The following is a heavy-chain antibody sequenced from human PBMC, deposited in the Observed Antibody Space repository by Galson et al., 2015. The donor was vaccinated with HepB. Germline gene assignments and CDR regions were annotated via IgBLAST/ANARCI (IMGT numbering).Heavy chain of an antibody. J-gene: IGHJ4*02. CDR1: GFTFSSYA. Sequence: LRLSCAASGFTFSSYAMSWVRQAPGKGLEWVSAISGSGGSTYYADSVKGRFTISRDNSKNTLYLQMNSLRAEDTAVYYCAKSSPAFIAAAGGGRRGGFFDYWGQGTLVTVSS. V-gene: IGHV3-23*01. CDR3: AKSSPAFIAAAGGGRRGGFFDY. CDR2: ISGSGGST. D-gene: IGHD6-13*01.